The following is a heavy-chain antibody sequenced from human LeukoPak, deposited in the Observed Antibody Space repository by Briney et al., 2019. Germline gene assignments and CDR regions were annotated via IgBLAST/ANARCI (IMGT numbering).Heavy chain of an antibody. Sequence: SETLSLTCAVYGGSFSGYYWSWIRQPPGKGLEWIGSIYYSGSTYYNPSLKSRVTISVDTSKNQFSLKLSSVTAADTAVYYCARWVTMVRGLGYAFDIWGQGTMVTVSS. CDR2: IYYSGST. J-gene: IGHJ3*02. CDR3: ARWVTMVRGLGYAFDI. CDR1: GGSFSGYY. V-gene: IGHV4-34*01. D-gene: IGHD3-10*01.